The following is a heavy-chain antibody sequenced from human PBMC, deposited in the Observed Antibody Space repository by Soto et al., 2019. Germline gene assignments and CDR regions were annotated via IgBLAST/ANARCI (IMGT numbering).Heavy chain of an antibody. CDR3: ARGLSWSPYFES. J-gene: IGHJ4*02. CDR1: GASISTQS. V-gene: IGHV4-59*11. CDR2: LYYTGTT. D-gene: IGHD3-3*01. Sequence: SETLSLTCTVSGASISTQSWNWIRQAPGKGLEWIGYLYYTGTTNYNPSLKSRVTISADTSKNQVSLKLTSVTAADTAVYFCARGLSWSPYFESWGQGILVTVS.